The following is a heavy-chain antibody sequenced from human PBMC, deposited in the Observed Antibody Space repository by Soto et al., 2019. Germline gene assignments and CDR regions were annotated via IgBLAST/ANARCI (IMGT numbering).Heavy chain of an antibody. CDR3: PRDGTSSIAARPHY. CDR1: GGTFSSYT. V-gene: IGHV1-69*08. CDR2: IIPILGIA. J-gene: IGHJ4*01. D-gene: IGHD6-6*01. Sequence: QVQLVQSGAEVKKPGSSVKVSCKASGGTFSSYTISWVRQAPGQGLEWMGRIIPILGIANYAQKFQGRVTITADKSMSTAYMELSSLISEDTAVYYCPRDGTSSIAARPHYCVHGTLVTVSS.